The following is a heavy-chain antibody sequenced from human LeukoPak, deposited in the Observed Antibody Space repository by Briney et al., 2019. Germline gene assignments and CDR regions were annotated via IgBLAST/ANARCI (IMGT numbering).Heavy chain of an antibody. V-gene: IGHV3-7*01. Sequence: GGSLRLSCVGSGFTFSNFWMSWVRQAPGKGLEWVANLKHVGSEKYYVDSVEGRFTISRDNAKNALFLQMNSLRVEDTAVYYCATQSYGSAFDIWGQGTMVTVSS. D-gene: IGHD5-18*01. J-gene: IGHJ3*02. CDR1: GFTFSNFW. CDR2: LKHVGSEK. CDR3: ATQSYGSAFDI.